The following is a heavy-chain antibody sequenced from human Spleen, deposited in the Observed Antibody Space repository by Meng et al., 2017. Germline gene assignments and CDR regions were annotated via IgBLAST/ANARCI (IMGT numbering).Heavy chain of an antibody. CDR2: ISGSGGST. D-gene: IGHD3-22*01. CDR3: AKAFSYYYDSSGYPVNY. Sequence: GESLKISCVASGFTFSSYAMSWVRQAPGKGLEWVSAISGSGGSTYYADSVKGRFTISRDNSKNTLYLQMNSLRAEDTAVYYCAKAFSYYYDSSGYPVNYWGQGTLVTVSS. V-gene: IGHV3-23*01. CDR1: GFTFSSYA. J-gene: IGHJ4*02.